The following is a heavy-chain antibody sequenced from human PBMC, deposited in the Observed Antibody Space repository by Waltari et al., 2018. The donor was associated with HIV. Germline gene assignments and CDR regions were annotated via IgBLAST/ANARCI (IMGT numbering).Heavy chain of an antibody. V-gene: IGHV4-61*02. J-gene: IGHJ2*01. CDR1: GGSITSGDCY. Sequence: QVQLQESGPGLVKPSQTLSLTCPVSGGSITSGDCYWTWIRQPAGKGLEWIGRVYTSGSANYNPSLRSRVTMSLDTSKNQFSMKLTSVTAADTAVYYCARGLDILTGHYHWFLDVWGRGTLVTVSS. CDR3: ARGLDILTGHYHWFLDV. CDR2: VYTSGSA. D-gene: IGHD3-9*01.